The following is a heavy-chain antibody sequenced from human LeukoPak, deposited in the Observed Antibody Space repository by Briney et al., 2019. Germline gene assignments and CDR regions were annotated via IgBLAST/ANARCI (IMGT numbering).Heavy chain of an antibody. V-gene: IGHV4-59*08. CDR1: GGSISSYY. CDR2: IPYSGSA. J-gene: IGHJ4*02. CDR3: ARGTAAASGSLDY. D-gene: IGHD1-14*01. Sequence: SETLSLTCTVSGGSISSYYWTWIRQPPGRGLEWIGYIPYSGSATYNPSLRSRVTMSVDTSKNQISLKLTSVTAADTAVYYCARGTAAASGSLDYWGQGTLDTVSS.